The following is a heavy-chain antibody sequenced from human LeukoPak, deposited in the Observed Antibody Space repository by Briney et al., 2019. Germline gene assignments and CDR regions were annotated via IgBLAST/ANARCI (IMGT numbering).Heavy chain of an antibody. D-gene: IGHD5-24*01. J-gene: IGHJ4*02. CDR2: IKGDGSEN. CDR3: ARDRGWLQFDY. CDR1: GFTFSSYW. Sequence: GGSLRLSCAVSGFTFSSYWMTWVRQAPGKGLEWVANIKGDGSENNYVDSVKGRLTISTDNAKNSLFLQMNSLRAEDTAMYYCARDRGWLQFDYWGQGTLVTVSS. V-gene: IGHV3-7*01.